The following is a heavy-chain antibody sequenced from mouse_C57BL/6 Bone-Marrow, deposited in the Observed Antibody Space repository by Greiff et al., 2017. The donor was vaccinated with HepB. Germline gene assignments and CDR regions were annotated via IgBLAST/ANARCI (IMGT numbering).Heavy chain of an antibody. CDR3: ATYYSNCAGFAY. D-gene: IGHD2-5*01. Sequence: VQLQQSVAELVRPGASVKLSCTASGFNIKNTYMHWVKQRPGQGLEWIGRIDPANGNTKYAQKFQGTATITADTSSNTAYLQLSSLTSEDTAIYYCATYYSNCAGFAYWGQGTLVTVSA. CDR1: GFNIKNTY. J-gene: IGHJ3*01. V-gene: IGHV14-3*01. CDR2: IDPANGNT.